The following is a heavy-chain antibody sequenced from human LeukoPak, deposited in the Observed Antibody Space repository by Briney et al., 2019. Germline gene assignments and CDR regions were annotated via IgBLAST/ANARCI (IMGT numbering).Heavy chain of an antibody. CDR2: IYYNGST. Sequence: SETLSLTCTVSGGSISSYYWSWIRQPPGKGLEWIGYIYYNGSTNYNPSLKSRVTISVDTSKNQFSLKLSSVTAADTAVYYCARSPYSGSYHFDYWGQGTLVTVSS. J-gene: IGHJ4*02. CDR1: GGSISSYY. V-gene: IGHV4-59*01. CDR3: ARSPYSGSYHFDY. D-gene: IGHD1-26*01.